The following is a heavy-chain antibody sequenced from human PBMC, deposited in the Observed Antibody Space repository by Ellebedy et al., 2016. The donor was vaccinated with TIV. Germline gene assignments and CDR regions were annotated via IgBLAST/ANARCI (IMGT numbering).Heavy chain of an antibody. CDR1: AFTFSNYW. D-gene: IGHD1-1*01. J-gene: IGHJ4*02. V-gene: IGHV3-7*01. Sequence: GESLKISXVVSAFTFSNYWMTWVRQAPGKGLEWVANIKQDGSEGYYVDSVKGRFTISKDNAKNSLYLQMNSLGVEDTAVYSCGRVLWRPTTGLRFNNWGQGTLVTVSS. CDR2: IKQDGSEG. CDR3: GRVLWRPTTGLRFNN.